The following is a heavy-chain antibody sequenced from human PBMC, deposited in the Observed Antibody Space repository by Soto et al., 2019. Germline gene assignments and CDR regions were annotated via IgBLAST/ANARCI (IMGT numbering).Heavy chain of an antibody. CDR2: MYWNDNE. J-gene: IGHJ4*02. D-gene: IGHD6-19*01. CDR1: GFSLRDYAVG. Sequence: QITLKESGPPLVKPTQTLTLTCTFSGFSLRDYAVGVGWIRQPPGKALEWLSFMYWNDNEYYSPSLRSRLTISKDTSKNQVVLTMTNMDPVDTATYYCAHGSGWLFDYWGQGTLVTVSS. V-gene: IGHV2-5*01. CDR3: AHGSGWLFDY.